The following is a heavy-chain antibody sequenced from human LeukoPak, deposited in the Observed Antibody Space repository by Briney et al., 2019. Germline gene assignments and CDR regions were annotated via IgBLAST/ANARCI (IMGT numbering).Heavy chain of an antibody. CDR2: ISSSGSTI. CDR3: AHHGGGTIRIAAFDI. J-gene: IGHJ3*02. V-gene: IGHV3-48*03. CDR1: GFTFSSYE. Sequence: GGSLRLSCAASGFTFSSYEMNWVRQAPGKGLEWVSYISSSGSTIYYADSAKGRFTISRDNCKNTLYLQLNSLRAEDTAIYYCAHHGGGTIRIAAFDIWGQGTMVTVSS. D-gene: IGHD3-3*01.